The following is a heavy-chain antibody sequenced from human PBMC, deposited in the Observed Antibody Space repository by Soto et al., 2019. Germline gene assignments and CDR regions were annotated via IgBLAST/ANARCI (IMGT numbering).Heavy chain of an antibody. V-gene: IGHV4-39*01. CDR1: GGSISSSSYY. Sequence: QLQLQESGPGLVKPSETLSLTCTVSGGSISSSSYYWGWIRKPPGKGLEWIGSIYYSGSTYYNPSLNSRVTISVDTSKNQFSLKLSSVTAADTAVYYCASQTLGYCTNGVCSFDYWGQGTLVTVSS. D-gene: IGHD2-8*01. J-gene: IGHJ4*02. CDR3: ASQTLGYCTNGVCSFDY. CDR2: IYYSGST.